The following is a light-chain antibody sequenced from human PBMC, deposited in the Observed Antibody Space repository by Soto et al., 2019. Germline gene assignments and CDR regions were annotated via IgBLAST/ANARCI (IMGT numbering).Light chain of an antibody. CDR2: KAS. J-gene: IGKJ2*01. CDR3: QQYNSYLYT. Sequence: DIQMTQSPSTLSASVGDRVTITCRASQSISSWLAWYQQKPGKAPKLLIYKASTLQSGVPSRFSGSGSGTEFTLTISSLQPDDFETDYCQQYNSYLYTFRQGTKVEIK. CDR1: QSISSW. V-gene: IGKV1-5*03.